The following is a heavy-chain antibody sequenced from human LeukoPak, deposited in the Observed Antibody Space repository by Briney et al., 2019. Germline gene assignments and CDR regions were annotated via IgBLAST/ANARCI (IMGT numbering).Heavy chain of an antibody. CDR1: GYTFSSYG. CDR2: ISAYNGNT. J-gene: IGHJ4*02. V-gene: IGHV1-18*01. D-gene: IGHD1-26*01. CDR3: ARDKGKWEHLRYFDY. Sequence: GASVKVSCKASGYTFSSYGISWVQQAPGQGLEWMGWISAYNGNTKYAQKLQGRVTMTTDTSTSTAYMELRSLRSDDTAVYYCARDKGKWEHLRYFDYWGQGTLVTVSS.